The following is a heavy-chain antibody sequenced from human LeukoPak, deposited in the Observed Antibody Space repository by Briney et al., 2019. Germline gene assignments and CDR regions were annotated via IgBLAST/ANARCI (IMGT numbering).Heavy chain of an antibody. CDR3: ARVVVAAPDWFDP. J-gene: IGHJ5*02. CDR2: IIPILGIA. Sequence: SVKVSCKASGGTFSSYAISWVRQAPGQGLEWMGRIIPILGIANYAQKLQGRVTITADKSTSTAYMELSSLRSEDTAVYYCARVVVAAPDWFDPWVQGTLVTVSS. V-gene: IGHV1-69*04. D-gene: IGHD2-15*01. CDR1: GGTFSSYA.